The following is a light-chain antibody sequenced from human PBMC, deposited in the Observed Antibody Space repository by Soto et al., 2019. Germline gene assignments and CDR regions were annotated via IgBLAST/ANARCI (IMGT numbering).Light chain of an antibody. CDR1: QRVSTN. Sequence: EVVMTQSPATLSVSPGERVNLSCRASQRVSTNLAWYQQRPGQAPRLLISGASSRAAGISARFSGSGSGTEFTLTISSLQSADSAVYYCQQYDDWPPWTFGRGTKVEI. V-gene: IGKV3-15*01. J-gene: IGKJ1*01. CDR3: QQYDDWPPWT. CDR2: GAS.